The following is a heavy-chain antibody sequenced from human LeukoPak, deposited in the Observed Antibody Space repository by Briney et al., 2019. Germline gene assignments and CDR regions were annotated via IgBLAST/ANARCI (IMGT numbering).Heavy chain of an antibody. CDR2: INTNTGNP. J-gene: IGHJ5*02. V-gene: IGHV7-4-1*02. CDR1: GYTFTSYA. Sequence: ASVKVSCKASGYTFTSYAMNWVRQAPGQGLEWMGWINTNTGNPTYAQGFTGRFVFSLDTSVSTAYLQISSLKAEDTAVYYCAREKSEPIVVRSDWFDPWGQGTLVTVSS. CDR3: AREKSEPIVVRSDWFDP. D-gene: IGHD2-2*01.